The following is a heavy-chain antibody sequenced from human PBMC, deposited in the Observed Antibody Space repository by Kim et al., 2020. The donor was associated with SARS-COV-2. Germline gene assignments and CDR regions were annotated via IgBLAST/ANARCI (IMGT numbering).Heavy chain of an antibody. J-gene: IGHJ5*02. CDR1: GYSFTSYW. Sequence: GESLKISCKGSGYSFTSYWIGWVRQMPGKGLEWMGIIYPGDSDTRYSPSFQGQVTISADKSISTAYLQWSSLKASDTAMYYCARRVGSGWPRLAYWFDPWGQGTLVTVSS. V-gene: IGHV5-51*01. D-gene: IGHD6-19*01. CDR3: ARRVGSGWPRLAYWFDP. CDR2: IYPGDSDT.